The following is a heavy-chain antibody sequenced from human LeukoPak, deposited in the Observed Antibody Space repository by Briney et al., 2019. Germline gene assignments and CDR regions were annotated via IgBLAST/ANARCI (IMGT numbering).Heavy chain of an antibody. D-gene: IGHD6-13*01. V-gene: IGHV4-34*01. CDR3: ARHPGIAAAGTSYYYGMDV. J-gene: IGHJ6*02. CDR2: INHSGST. Sequence: SETLSLTCAVYGGSFSGYYWSWIRQPPGKGLEWIGEINHSGSTNYNPSLKSRVTISVDTSKNQFSLKLSSVTAADTAVYYCARHPGIAAAGTSYYYGMDVWGQGTTVTVSS. CDR1: GGSFSGYY.